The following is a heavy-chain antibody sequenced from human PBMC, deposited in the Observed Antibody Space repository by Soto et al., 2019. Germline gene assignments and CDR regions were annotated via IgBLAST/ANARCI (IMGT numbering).Heavy chain of an antibody. Sequence: QVQLVESGGGVVQPGTSLRLSCAPSGFTFSSYGMHWVRQAPGKGLEWVAVIWYDGSKQYYADSVKGRFTISRDNSKNTLYLQMNSLSAEDTAVYYCARDPGVTNYYLDYWGQGTLVTVSS. CDR3: ARDPGVTNYYLDY. V-gene: IGHV3-33*01. CDR1: GFTFSSYG. J-gene: IGHJ4*02. CDR2: IWYDGSKQ. D-gene: IGHD3-3*01.